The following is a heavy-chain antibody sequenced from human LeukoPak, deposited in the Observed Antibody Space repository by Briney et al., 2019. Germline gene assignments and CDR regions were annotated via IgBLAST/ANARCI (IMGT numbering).Heavy chain of an antibody. J-gene: IGHJ6*03. CDR2: TSTDHGNT. D-gene: IGHD6-19*01. CDR1: GGTFSSYA. Sequence: ASVKVSCKASGGTFSSYAISWVRQAPGQGLEWMGWTSTDHGNTNYAQNLQGRVTMTTDTSTSTAYMEMRSLTSDDTAVYYCARTHSNGWYSLGYYYMDVWGKGTTVTVSS. V-gene: IGHV1-18*01. CDR3: ARTHSNGWYSLGYYYMDV.